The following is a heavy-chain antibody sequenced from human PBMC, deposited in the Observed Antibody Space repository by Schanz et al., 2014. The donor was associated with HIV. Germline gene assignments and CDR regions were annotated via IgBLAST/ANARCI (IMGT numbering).Heavy chain of an antibody. CDR3: AKDLSVHTSAYYRY. CDR2: LSGGNDDT. D-gene: IGHD3-22*01. V-gene: IGHV3-23*04. J-gene: IGHJ4*02. CDR1: GFTFRHAW. Sequence: EVQLVQSGGGLVKPGGSLRISCAASGFTFRHAWMSWVRQAPGKGPEWVSALSGGNDDTFYADYADSVKGRFTISRDNAKKTLFLQMNGLRAEDTAIYYCAKDLSVHTSAYYRYWGQGTLVTVSS.